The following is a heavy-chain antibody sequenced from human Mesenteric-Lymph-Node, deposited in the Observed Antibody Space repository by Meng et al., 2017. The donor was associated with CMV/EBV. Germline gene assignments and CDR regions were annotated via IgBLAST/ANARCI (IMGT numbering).Heavy chain of an antibody. CDR2: ISSSSSTI. CDR3: ARDSDSVRYYDFWSGYYGMDV. CDR1: GFTFSSYS. V-gene: IGHV3-48*04. J-gene: IGHJ6*02. D-gene: IGHD3-3*01. Sequence: LSLTCAASGFTFSSYSMNWVRQAPGKGLEWVSYISSSSSTIYYADSVKGRFTISRDNAKNSLFLQMNSLRAEDTAVYYCARDSDSVRYYDFWSGYYGMDVWGQGTTVTVSS.